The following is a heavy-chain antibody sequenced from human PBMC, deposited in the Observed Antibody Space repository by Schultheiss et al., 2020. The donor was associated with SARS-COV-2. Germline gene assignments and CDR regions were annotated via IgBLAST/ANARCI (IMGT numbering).Heavy chain of an antibody. Sequence: ETLSLTCTVSGGSISSSSYYWGWIRQPPGKGLEWVSAISGSGGSTYYADSVKGRFTISRDNSKNTLYLQMNSLRAEDTAVYYCAKDAPNYYDSSGYSYWGQGTLVTVSS. V-gene: IGHV3-23*01. CDR1: GGSISSSSYY. D-gene: IGHD3-22*01. CDR3: AKDAPNYYDSSGYSY. CDR2: ISGSGGST. J-gene: IGHJ4*02.